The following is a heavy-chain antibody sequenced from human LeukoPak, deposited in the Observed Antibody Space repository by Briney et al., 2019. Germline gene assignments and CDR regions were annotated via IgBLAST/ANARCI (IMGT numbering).Heavy chain of an antibody. CDR2: ISGSGGST. CDR1: GFTFSSYG. Sequence: GGSLRLSCAASGFTFSSYGMSWVRQAPGKGLEWVSAISGSGGSTYYADSVKGRFTISRDNSKNTLYLQMNSLRAEDSAVYYCAKTMVLDYFDYWGQGTLVTVSS. CDR3: AKTMVLDYFDY. V-gene: IGHV3-23*01. D-gene: IGHD3-10*01. J-gene: IGHJ4*02.